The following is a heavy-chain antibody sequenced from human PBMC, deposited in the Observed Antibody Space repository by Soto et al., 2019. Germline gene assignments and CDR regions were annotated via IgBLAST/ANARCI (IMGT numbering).Heavy chain of an antibody. V-gene: IGHV1-69*13. J-gene: IGHJ5*02. Sequence: SVKVSCKASGGTFSSYAISWVRQAPGQGLEWMGGIIPIFGTANYAQKFQGRVTITADESTSTAYMELSSLRSEDTAVYYCARGPQKEGPYSSSWDPWGQGTLVTVSS. CDR3: ARGPQKEGPYSSSWDP. CDR2: IIPIFGTA. CDR1: GGTFSSYA. D-gene: IGHD6-13*01.